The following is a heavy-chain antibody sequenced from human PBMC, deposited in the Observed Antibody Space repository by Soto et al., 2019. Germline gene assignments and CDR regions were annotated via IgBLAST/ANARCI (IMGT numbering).Heavy chain of an antibody. CDR1: GFTFSSYT. CDR3: PRVLNVYGGDGFYYYYVDV. Sequence: EVQLVESGGGLVQPGGSLRLSCAASGFTFSSYTMNWVRQAPGKGLEWVSYISRSSGIIYYADSVKGRFTIPRDNAKKPLYRKLNRLRAAETGVYDSPRVLNVYGGDGFYYYYVDVWGKVTAV. V-gene: IGHV3-48*01. J-gene: IGHJ6*03. D-gene: IGHD4-17*01. CDR2: ISRSSGII.